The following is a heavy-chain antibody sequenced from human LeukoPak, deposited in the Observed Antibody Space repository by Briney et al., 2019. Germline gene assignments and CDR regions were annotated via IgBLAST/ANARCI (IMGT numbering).Heavy chain of an antibody. CDR3: ARLGSSYGSGSYMYNWFDP. J-gene: IGHJ5*02. D-gene: IGHD3-10*01. Sequence: SETLSLTCAVYGGSFSGYYWSWIRQPPGKGLEWIGEINHSGSTNYNPSLKSRVTISVDTSKNQFSLKLSSVTAADTAVYYCARLGSSYGSGSYMYNWFDPWGQGTLVTVSS. CDR1: GGSFSGYY. CDR2: INHSGST. V-gene: IGHV4-34*01.